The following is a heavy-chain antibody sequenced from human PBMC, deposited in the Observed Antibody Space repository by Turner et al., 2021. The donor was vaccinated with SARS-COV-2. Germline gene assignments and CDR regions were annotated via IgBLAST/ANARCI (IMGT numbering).Heavy chain of an antibody. CDR2: IIPIVGTA. V-gene: IGHV1-69*06. J-gene: IGHJ4*02. CDR1: GGTFGSYA. D-gene: IGHD6-19*01. CDR3: ARVDGWGSRGEYFDY. Sequence: VQLVQSGAEVKTPGSSVKVSCKASGGTFGSYAIIWVRQAPGQGLEWMGGIIPIVGTANYAQKFQGRVTITADKSTSTAYMELSSLRAEDTAVYYCARVDGWGSRGEYFDYWGQGTLVTVSS.